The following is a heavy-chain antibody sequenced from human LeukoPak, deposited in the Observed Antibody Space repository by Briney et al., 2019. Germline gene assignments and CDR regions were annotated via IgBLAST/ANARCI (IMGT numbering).Heavy chain of an antibody. V-gene: IGHV2-5*02. CDR3: AHRLDSDWAFDY. CDR1: GFSLSTSGVC. Sequence: SGPTLVKPTQTLTLTCTFSGFSLSTSGVCVGWIRQPPGKALKWLALIYWDDDKRYSPSLKSRLTITKDTSKNQVVLTMTNMDPVDTATYYCAHRLDSDWAFDYWGQGTLVTVSS. CDR2: IYWDDDK. J-gene: IGHJ4*02. D-gene: IGHD6-19*01.